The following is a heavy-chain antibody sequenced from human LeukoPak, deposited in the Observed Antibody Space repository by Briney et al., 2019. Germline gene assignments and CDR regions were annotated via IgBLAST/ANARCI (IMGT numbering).Heavy chain of an antibody. V-gene: IGHV4-59*01. CDR2: IYYSGST. CDR3: ARDLRAALDY. Sequence: PSETLSLTCTVSGASISGYYWSWIRQPPGKGLEWIGYIYYSGSTNYNPSLKSRVTISVDTSKNQFSLKLSSVTAADTAVYYCARDLRAALDYRGQGTLVTVSS. CDR1: GASISGYY. D-gene: IGHD6-6*01. J-gene: IGHJ4*02.